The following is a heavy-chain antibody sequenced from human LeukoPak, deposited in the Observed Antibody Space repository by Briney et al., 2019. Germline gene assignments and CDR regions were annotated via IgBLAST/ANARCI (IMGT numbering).Heavy chain of an antibody. CDR2: IYPRDGST. Sequence: ASVTVSCKASGYTFTSNYIHWVRQTPGQGLEWMGMIYPRDGSTSYAQKFQGRVTVTRDTSTSTVHMELSGLRSEDTAVYYCARDQEGFDYWGQGTLVTVSS. CDR1: GYTFTSNY. J-gene: IGHJ4*02. V-gene: IGHV1-46*01. CDR3: ARDQEGFDY.